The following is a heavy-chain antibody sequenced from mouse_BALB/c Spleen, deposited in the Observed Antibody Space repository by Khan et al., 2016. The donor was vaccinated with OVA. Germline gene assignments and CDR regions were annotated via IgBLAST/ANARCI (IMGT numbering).Heavy chain of an antibody. D-gene: IGHD2-5*01. Sequence: VRLQQSGAELVKSGVTVKLSCTASGLNIKDTYMHWLKQWPEQGLEWIGRIDPSNGKTKYDTKFQGKATITADTSSNTDYLQLINLTSEVTSFYYFARMASKWGQGTTLTVSS. CDR3: ARMASK. J-gene: IGHJ2*01. V-gene: IGHV14-3*02. CDR1: GLNIKDTY. CDR2: IDPSNGKT.